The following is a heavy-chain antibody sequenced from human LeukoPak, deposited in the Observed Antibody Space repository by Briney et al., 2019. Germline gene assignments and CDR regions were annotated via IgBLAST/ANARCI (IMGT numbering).Heavy chain of an antibody. V-gene: IGHV3-21*01. CDR1: GFTFSNYR. D-gene: IGHD5-12*01. CDR3: AREKNVRGGYGGYFDY. CDR2: IGSRGTYI. Sequence: GGSLRLSCAASGFTFSNYRMNWVRQAPGKGLEWVSSIGSRGTYIYYPDSVKGQFTISRDNSKNTLYLQMNSLRAEDTAVYFCAREKNVRGGYGGYFDYWGQGTLVTVSS. J-gene: IGHJ4*02.